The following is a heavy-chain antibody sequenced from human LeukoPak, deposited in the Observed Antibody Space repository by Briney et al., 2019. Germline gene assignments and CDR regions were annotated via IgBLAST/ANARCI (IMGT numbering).Heavy chain of an antibody. CDR2: INHSGST. V-gene: IGHV4-34*01. Sequence: SETLSLTCAVYGGSFSGYYWSWIRQPPGKGLEWIGEINHSGSTNYNPSLKSRVTISVDRSKNQFSLKLSSVTAADTAVYYCAREVGSTGRALDIWGQGTMVTVSS. D-gene: IGHD1-26*01. CDR1: GGSFSGYY. CDR3: AREVGSTGRALDI. J-gene: IGHJ3*02.